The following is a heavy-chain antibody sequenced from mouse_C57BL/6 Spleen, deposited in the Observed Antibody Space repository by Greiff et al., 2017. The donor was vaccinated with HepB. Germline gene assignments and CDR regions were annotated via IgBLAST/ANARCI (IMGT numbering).Heavy chain of an antibody. D-gene: IGHD1-1*01. CDR3: ARSATTVPYFDY. Sequence: VQLQQPGAELVKPGASVKMSCKASGYTFTSYWITWVKQRPGQGLEWIGDIYPGSGSTNYNEKFKSKATLTVDKSSSTAYMQLSSLTSEDSAVYYCARSATTVPYFDYWGQVTTLTVSS. CDR2: IYPGSGST. J-gene: IGHJ2*01. V-gene: IGHV1-55*01. CDR1: GYTFTSYW.